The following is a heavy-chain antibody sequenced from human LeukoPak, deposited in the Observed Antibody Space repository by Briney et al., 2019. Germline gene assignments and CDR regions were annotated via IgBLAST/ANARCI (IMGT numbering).Heavy chain of an antibody. CDR1: GFTFSSYE. Sequence: GGSLRLSCAASGFTFSSYEMNWVRQAPGKGLEWVSYISSSGSTIYYADSVKGRFTISRDNSKNTLYLQMNSLRAEDTAVYYCAKERSHSGSYYGYFDYWGQGTLVTVSS. D-gene: IGHD1-26*01. J-gene: IGHJ4*02. V-gene: IGHV3-48*03. CDR2: ISSSGSTI. CDR3: AKERSHSGSYYGYFDY.